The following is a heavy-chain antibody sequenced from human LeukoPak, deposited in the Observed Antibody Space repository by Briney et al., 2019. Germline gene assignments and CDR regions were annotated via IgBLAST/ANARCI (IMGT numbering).Heavy chain of an antibody. CDR3: ARVDLVVPAAVRNWFDP. CDR2: INRNSGGT. CDR1: VYTLNGNV. J-gene: IGHJ5*02. Sequence: AAVPDACMAAVYTLNGNVVQGVREAPGGGRDRIGRINRNSGGTNYAQKFEGRVTMTRDTSISTAYMELSRLRSDDTAVYYCARVDLVVPAAVRNWFDPWGQGTLVTVSS. D-gene: IGHD2-2*01. V-gene: IGHV1-2*06.